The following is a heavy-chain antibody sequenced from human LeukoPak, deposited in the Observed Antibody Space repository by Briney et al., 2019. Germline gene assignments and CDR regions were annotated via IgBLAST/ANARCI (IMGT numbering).Heavy chain of an antibody. D-gene: IGHD6-19*01. Sequence: GGSLRLSCAASGFTFSSYSMNWVRQAPGKGLEWVAVISYDGSNKYYADSVKGRFTISRDNSKNTLYLQMNSLRAEDTAVYYCASPPYSSGQEGYWGQGTLVTVSS. CDR1: GFTFSSYS. CDR2: ISYDGSNK. V-gene: IGHV3-30*03. J-gene: IGHJ4*02. CDR3: ASPPYSSGQEGY.